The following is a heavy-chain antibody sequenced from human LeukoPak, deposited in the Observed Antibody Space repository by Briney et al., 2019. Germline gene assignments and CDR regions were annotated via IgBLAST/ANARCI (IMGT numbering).Heavy chain of an antibody. Sequence: GGSLILSCAASEFSFGSYAMSWVRQAPGKGLQWVSGISGSGDSTYYADSVNGRFTISRDNSKNTLYLQMISLRAEDTAVYYCAKGGGSYFRRVTYYYYYMDVWGKGTTVTVSS. CDR1: EFSFGSYA. D-gene: IGHD1-26*01. CDR3: AKGGGSYFRRVTYYYYYMDV. J-gene: IGHJ6*03. CDR2: ISGSGDST. V-gene: IGHV3-23*01.